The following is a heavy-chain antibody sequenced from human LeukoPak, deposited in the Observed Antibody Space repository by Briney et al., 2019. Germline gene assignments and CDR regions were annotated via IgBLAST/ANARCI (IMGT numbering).Heavy chain of an antibody. CDR3: AKVGPYIVVVPAAPVDY. D-gene: IGHD2-2*01. V-gene: IGHV3-23*01. CDR1: GFTFSSYA. J-gene: IGHJ4*02. Sequence: PGGSLRLSCAASGFTFSSYAMSWVRQAPGKGLEWVSAISGSGGSTYYADSVKGRFTISRDNSKNTLYLQMNSLRAEDTAVYYCAKVGPYIVVVPAAPVDYWGQGTLVTVSS. CDR2: ISGSGGST.